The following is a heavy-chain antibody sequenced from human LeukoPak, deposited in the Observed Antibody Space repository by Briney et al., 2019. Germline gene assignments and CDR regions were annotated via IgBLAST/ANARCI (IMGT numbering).Heavy chain of an antibody. D-gene: IGHD6-19*01. CDR3: ARGPYSSGWYGLDF. CDR1: GFXVSSNY. CDR2: IYSSGSA. J-gene: IGHJ4*02. V-gene: IGHV3-53*01. Sequence: GGSLRLSCAASGFXVSSNYMTWVRQAPGKGLEWVSVIYSSGSAYYADSVKGRFTISRDSSKNTVYLQMNSLRAEDTAVYYCARGPYSSGWYGLDFWGQGTLVTVSS.